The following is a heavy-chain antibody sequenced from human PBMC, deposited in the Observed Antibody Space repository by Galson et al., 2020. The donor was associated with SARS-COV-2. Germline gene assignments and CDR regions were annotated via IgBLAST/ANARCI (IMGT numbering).Heavy chain of an antibody. V-gene: IGHV3-21*01. Sequence: GGSLRLSCAASGFTFSSYSMNWVRQAPGKGLEWVSSISSSSSYIYYADSVKGRFTISRDNAKNSLYLQMNSLRAEDTAVYYCARDLQRGGKRPGGNDYWGQGTLVTVSS. D-gene: IGHD1-1*01. CDR2: ISSSSSYI. J-gene: IGHJ4*02. CDR3: ARDLQRGGKRPGGNDY. CDR1: GFTFSSYS.